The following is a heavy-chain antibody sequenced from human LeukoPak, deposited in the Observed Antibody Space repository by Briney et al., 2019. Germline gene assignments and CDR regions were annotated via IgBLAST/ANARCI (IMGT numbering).Heavy chain of an antibody. CDR3: ARPSTDLEWTASIDY. D-gene: IGHD3-3*01. V-gene: IGHV3-30*04. CDR1: GFTFSSYA. Sequence: PGGSLRLSCAASGFTFSSYAVHWVRQAPGKGLEWVAVISYDGSNKYYADSVKGRFTISRDNSKNTLYLQMNSLRAEDTAVYYCARPSTDLEWTASIDYWGQGTLVTVSS. J-gene: IGHJ4*02. CDR2: ISYDGSNK.